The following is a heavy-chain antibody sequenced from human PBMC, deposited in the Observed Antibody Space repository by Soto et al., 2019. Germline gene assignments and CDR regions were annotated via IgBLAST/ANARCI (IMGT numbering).Heavy chain of an antibody. J-gene: IGHJ4*02. CDR3: ARQKQQLSCFDY. CDR2: IWYDGSNK. CDR1: GFTFSSYG. V-gene: IGHV3-33*01. D-gene: IGHD6-13*01. Sequence: GSLRLSCAASGFTFSSYGMHWVRQAPGKGLEWVAVIWYDGSNKYYADSMKGRFTISRDNSKNTLYLQMNSLRAEDTAVYYCARQKQQLSCFDYWGQGTLVTVSS.